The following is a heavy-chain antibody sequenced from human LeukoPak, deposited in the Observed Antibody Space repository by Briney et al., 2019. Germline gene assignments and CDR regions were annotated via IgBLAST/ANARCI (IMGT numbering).Heavy chain of an antibody. CDR3: ARTPPPGATAYGVVDY. CDR2: INHSGTT. D-gene: IGHD3-16*01. Sequence: SETLSLTCAVYGGSFSGYYWTWIRQPPGKGLEWIGEINHSGTTKHNPSLKSRVNISVDTSKSQFSLKLSSATAADTAVYYCARTPPPGATAYGVVDYWGQGTLVTVSS. CDR1: GGSFSGYY. J-gene: IGHJ4*02. V-gene: IGHV4-34*01.